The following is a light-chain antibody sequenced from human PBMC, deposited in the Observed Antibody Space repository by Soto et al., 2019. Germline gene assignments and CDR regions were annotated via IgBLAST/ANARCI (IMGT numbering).Light chain of an antibody. CDR1: SSNFGAGFD. CDR3: QSYDSTLSGYV. CDR2: GIS. V-gene: IGLV1-40*01. Sequence: QLVLTQPPSVSGAPGQWVTISCTGSSSNFGAGFDVHWYQQLPGTAPKLLIYGISNRPSGVPDRFSGSKSATSASLAIAGLQAEDEADYYCQSYDSTLSGYVFGTGTKVTVL. J-gene: IGLJ1*01.